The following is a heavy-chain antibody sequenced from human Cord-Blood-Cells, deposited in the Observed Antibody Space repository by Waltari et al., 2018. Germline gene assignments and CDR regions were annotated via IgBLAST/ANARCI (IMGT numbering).Heavy chain of an antibody. Sequence: QVQLVESGGGVVQPGRSLRLSCAASGFTFSSYAMHWVRQAPGKGLEWVAIISYDGSNKYYAVSVKGRFTISRDNSKNTLYLQMNSLRAEDTAVYYCAAAAGTNPFDYWGQGTLVTVSS. V-gene: IGHV3-30-3*01. CDR3: AAAAGTNPFDY. J-gene: IGHJ4*02. CDR1: GFTFSSYA. CDR2: ISYDGSNK. D-gene: IGHD6-13*01.